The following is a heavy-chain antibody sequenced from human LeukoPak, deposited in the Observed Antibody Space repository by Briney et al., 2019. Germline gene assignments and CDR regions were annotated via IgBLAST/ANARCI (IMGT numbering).Heavy chain of an antibody. CDR3: AKSRVVDRRGYFDY. V-gene: IGHV3-23*01. CDR1: GFTFNIYP. D-gene: IGHD2-15*01. CDR2: IGTGGDT. Sequence: PGDSLRLSCVASGFTFNIYPMTWVRQSPEKGLEWVSTIGTGGDTYYADSVKGRFTISRDDSKNTLYLQMHSLGAEDTAVYYCAKSRVVDRRGYFDYWGQGTLVNVSS. J-gene: IGHJ4*02.